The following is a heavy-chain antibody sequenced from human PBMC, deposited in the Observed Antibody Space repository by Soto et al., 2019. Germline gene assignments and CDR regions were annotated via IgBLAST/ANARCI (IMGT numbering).Heavy chain of an antibody. CDR1: GYSFTSYW. Sequence: EALKISCKGSGYSFTSYWIGSVRQMPGKGLEWMGIIYPGDSDTRYSPSFQGQVTISADKSISTAYLQWSSLKASDTAMYYCARPRRAAAGQNWFDPWGQGTLVTVSS. J-gene: IGHJ5*02. CDR3: ARPRRAAAGQNWFDP. V-gene: IGHV5-51*01. D-gene: IGHD6-13*01. CDR2: IYPGDSDT.